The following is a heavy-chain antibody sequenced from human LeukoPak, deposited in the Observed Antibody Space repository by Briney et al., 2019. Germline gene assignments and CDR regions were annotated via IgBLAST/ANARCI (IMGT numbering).Heavy chain of an antibody. J-gene: IGHJ4*02. V-gene: IGHV7-4-1*02. CDR3: ARDQTFIAVADPGDY. D-gene: IGHD6-19*01. Sequence: ASVKVSCKASGYTFTSYAMNWVRQAPGQGLEWMGWINTNTGNPTYAQGSTGRFVFSLDTSVSTAYLQISSLKAEDTAVYYCARDQTFIAVADPGDYWGQGTLVTVSS. CDR1: GYTFTSYA. CDR2: INTNTGNP.